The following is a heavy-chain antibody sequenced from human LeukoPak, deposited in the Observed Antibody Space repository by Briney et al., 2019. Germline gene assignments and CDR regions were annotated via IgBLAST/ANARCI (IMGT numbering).Heavy chain of an antibody. CDR3: ATSPADSSSSFDY. Sequence: GGSLRLSCAASGFTFSSYGMHWVRQAPGKGLEWVAFIRYDGSNKYYADSVKGRFTISRDNSKNTLYLQMNSLRAEDTAVYYCATSPADSSSSFDYWGQGTLVTVSS. J-gene: IGHJ4*02. CDR1: GFTFSSYG. V-gene: IGHV3-30*02. D-gene: IGHD6-6*01. CDR2: IRYDGSNK.